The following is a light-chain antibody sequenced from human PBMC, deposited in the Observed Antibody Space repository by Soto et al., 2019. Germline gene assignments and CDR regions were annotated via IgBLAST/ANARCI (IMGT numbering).Light chain of an antibody. CDR1: GSNIGSNT. CDR2: SNN. Sequence: QSVLTQTPSASGTPGQRVTISCSGSGSNIGSNTVDWYQQLPGTATKLLIYSNNQRPSGVPDRFSGSKSGTSVSLSISGLQYEDEADCYCAAWDDSLNGRLFGTGTKLTVL. V-gene: IGLV1-44*01. CDR3: AAWDDSLNGRL. J-gene: IGLJ1*01.